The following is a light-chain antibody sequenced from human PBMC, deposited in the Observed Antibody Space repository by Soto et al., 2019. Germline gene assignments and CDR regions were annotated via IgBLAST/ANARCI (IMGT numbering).Light chain of an antibody. CDR2: GAS. J-gene: IGKJ2*01. V-gene: IGKV1-33*01. CDR1: HDITNY. Sequence: DIQMTQSPSSLSASVGDRVTITCQASHDITNYLNWYQHKPGKAPKLLIYGASNLETGVPSRFSGSGSGTDFTFTISSLQPDDFATYYCQQYNSYPYTFGQGTKLEIK. CDR3: QQYNSYPYT.